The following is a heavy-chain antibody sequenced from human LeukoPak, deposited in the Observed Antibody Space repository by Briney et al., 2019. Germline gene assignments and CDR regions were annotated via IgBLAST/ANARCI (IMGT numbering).Heavy chain of an antibody. CDR2: IVGSSTY. Sequence: GGSLRLSCAASGFTFSNFAMTWVRQAPGEGLEWVSSIVGSSTYYADSLKGRFTISRDNAKNSLYLQMNSLRAEDTAVYYCARIGAGSSRDYWGQGTLVTVSS. V-gene: IGHV3-21*01. J-gene: IGHJ4*02. CDR3: ARIGAGSSRDY. D-gene: IGHD6-13*01. CDR1: GFTFSNFA.